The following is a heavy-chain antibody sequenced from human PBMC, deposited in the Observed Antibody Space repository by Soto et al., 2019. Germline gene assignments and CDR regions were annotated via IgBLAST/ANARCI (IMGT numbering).Heavy chain of an antibody. D-gene: IGHD1-26*01. CDR1: GFTFSSYG. Sequence: PGGSLRLSCAASGFTFSSYGMHWVRQAPGKGLEWVAVIWYDGSNKYYADSVKGRFTISRDNSKNTLYLQMNSLRAEDTAVYYCARTEWEQRLPTDYWGQGTLVTVSS. V-gene: IGHV3-33*01. J-gene: IGHJ4*02. CDR2: IWYDGSNK. CDR3: ARTEWEQRLPTDY.